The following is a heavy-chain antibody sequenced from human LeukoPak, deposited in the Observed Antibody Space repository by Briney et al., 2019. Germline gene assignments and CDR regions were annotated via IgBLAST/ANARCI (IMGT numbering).Heavy chain of an antibody. V-gene: IGHV3-48*03. CDR1: GFTFSSFE. J-gene: IGHJ4*02. D-gene: IGHD5-24*01. CDR2: ISSSGSTL. Sequence: PGGSLRRSCVVSGFTFSSFEMNWVRQAPGRGLEWVSYISSSGSTLYYADSVKGRFSISRDNAKNSLYLQMNSLRAEDTAVYYCVRGLGYNVAWVYWGQGTLVTVSS. CDR3: VRGLGYNVAWVY.